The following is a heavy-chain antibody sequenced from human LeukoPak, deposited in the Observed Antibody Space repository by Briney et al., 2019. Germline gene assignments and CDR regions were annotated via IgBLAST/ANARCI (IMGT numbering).Heavy chain of an antibody. V-gene: IGHV1-2*02. CDR1: GYTFTGYD. CDR2: ITPNSGGT. Sequence: ASVKVSCKASGYTFTGYDMHWVRQAPGQGLGWMGWITPNSGGTNYAQKFQGRVTMTRDTSISTAYMELSRLRSDATAVYYCARDSGSGHSDYWGQGTLVTVSS. D-gene: IGHD3-10*01. CDR3: ARDSGSGHSDY. J-gene: IGHJ4*02.